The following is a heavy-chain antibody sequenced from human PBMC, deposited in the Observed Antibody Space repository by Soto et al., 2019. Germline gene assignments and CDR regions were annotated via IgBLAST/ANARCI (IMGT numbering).Heavy chain of an antibody. CDR3: GGGPSSGCFDS. V-gene: IGHV1-3*01. D-gene: IGHD5-12*01. CDR1: GYTFTDYT. J-gene: IGHJ4*02. Sequence: QVQFVQSGAEVKKPGASVEVSCKTSGYTFTDYTLHWMRQAPGQRIEWMGWINPANGATMYSQKFLGRVSITADTSETTIYMDLSGLASEDTAVYYCGGGPSSGCFDSWGQGTLVTVSS. CDR2: INPANGAT.